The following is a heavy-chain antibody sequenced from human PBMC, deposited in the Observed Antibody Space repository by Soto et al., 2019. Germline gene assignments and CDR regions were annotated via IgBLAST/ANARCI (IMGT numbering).Heavy chain of an antibody. CDR2: ISGSGGST. D-gene: IGHD6-6*01. CDR1: GFTFSSYA. CDR3: AKALYSSSSVGSHYYYGMDV. J-gene: IGHJ6*02. Sequence: GGSLRLSCAASGFTFSSYAMSWVRQAPGKGLEWVSAISGSGGSTYYADSVKGRFTISRDNSKNTLYLQMNSLRAEDTAVYYCAKALYSSSSVGSHYYYGMDVWGQGTTVTVSS. V-gene: IGHV3-23*01.